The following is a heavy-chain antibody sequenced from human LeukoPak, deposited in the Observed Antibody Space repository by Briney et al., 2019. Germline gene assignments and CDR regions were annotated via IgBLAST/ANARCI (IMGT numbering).Heavy chain of an antibody. CDR3: ARVPLYDSNDYYYPH. CDR2: INTGNGNA. Sequence: GASVKVSCKTSGYIFTNYGMHWVRQAPGQRLEWIAWINTGNGNARYSQNFQGRVTISRDTSATTAYMELSSLRSEDTAIYYCARVPLYDSNDYYYPHWGQGTLVTVSS. J-gene: IGHJ1*01. D-gene: IGHD3-22*01. V-gene: IGHV1-3*04. CDR1: GYIFTNYG.